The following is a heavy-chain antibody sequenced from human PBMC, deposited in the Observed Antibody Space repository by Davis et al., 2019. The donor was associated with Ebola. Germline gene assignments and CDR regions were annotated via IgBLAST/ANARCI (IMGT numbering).Heavy chain of an antibody. V-gene: IGHV3-30*03. D-gene: IGHD4-11*01. CDR3: ARKAGKTVTGDWFDP. CDR2: ISSDGTNK. Sequence: GESLKISCAASGITFSPYGMQWIRQAPGKGLEWVAVISSDGTNKYYADSVKGRFTISRDNSKNTLYLQMNSLRPEDTAVYYCARKAGKTVTGDWFDPWVQGILVTVSS. J-gene: IGHJ5*02. CDR1: GITFSPYG.